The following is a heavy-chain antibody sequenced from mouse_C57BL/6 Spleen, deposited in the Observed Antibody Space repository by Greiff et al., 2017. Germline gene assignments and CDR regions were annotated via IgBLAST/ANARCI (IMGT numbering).Heavy chain of an antibody. CDR1: GFTFSSYA. V-gene: IGHV5-4*03. Sequence: EVMLVESGGGLVKPGGSLKLSCAASGFTFSSYAMSWVRQTPEKRLEWVATISDGGSYTYYPDNVKGRFTISRDNAKNNLYLQMSHLKSEDTAMYYCASYYGSKGFDYWGQGTTLTVSS. J-gene: IGHJ2*01. CDR3: ASYYGSKGFDY. D-gene: IGHD1-1*01. CDR2: ISDGGSYT.